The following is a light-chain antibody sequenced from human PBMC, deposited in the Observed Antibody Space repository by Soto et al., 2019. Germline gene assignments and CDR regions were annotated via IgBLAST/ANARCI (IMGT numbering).Light chain of an antibody. CDR1: QSVSSN. J-gene: IGKJ1*01. Sequence: EIVMTQSPATLSVSPGERATLSCRASQSVSSNLAWYQQKPGQAPRLLIYEASIRATGVPARFSGSGYGTEFTLIISSLQSEDFAVYYCQQHDVWPATFGQGTKVDIK. CDR2: EAS. CDR3: QQHDVWPAT. V-gene: IGKV3-15*01.